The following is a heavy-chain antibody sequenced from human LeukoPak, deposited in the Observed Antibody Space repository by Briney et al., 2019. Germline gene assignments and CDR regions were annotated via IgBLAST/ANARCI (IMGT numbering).Heavy chain of an antibody. CDR2: IKQDGSEK. Sequence: GGSLRLSCAASGFTFSSYWMSWVRQAPGKGLEWVANIKQDGSEKYYVDSVKGRFTISRDNAKNSLYLQMNSLRAEDTAVYYCARDRYYYDSSGFSYNWFDPWGQGTLVTVSS. CDR3: ARDRYYYDSSGFSYNWFDP. CDR1: GFTFSSYW. V-gene: IGHV3-7*01. D-gene: IGHD3-22*01. J-gene: IGHJ5*02.